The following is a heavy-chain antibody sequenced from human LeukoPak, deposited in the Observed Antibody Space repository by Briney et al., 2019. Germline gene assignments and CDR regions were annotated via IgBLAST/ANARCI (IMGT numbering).Heavy chain of an antibody. D-gene: IGHD2-15*01. CDR3: ARAGGYCGRISCPYYFDY. J-gene: IGHJ4*03. CDR1: GYTFTSYD. Sequence: ASVKVSCKASGYTFTSYDINWVRQATGQGLEWMGWMNPNSGNTGYAQKFQGRVTMTRNTSISTAYMELSSLRSEDTAVYYCARAGGYCGRISCPYYFDYWGKGTTVTVSS. V-gene: IGHV1-8*01. CDR2: MNPNSGNT.